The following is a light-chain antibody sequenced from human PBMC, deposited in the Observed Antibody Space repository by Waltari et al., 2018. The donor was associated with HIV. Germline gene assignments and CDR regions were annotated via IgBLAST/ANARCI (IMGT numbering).Light chain of an antibody. Sequence: AIQLTQSPSSLSASVRDRVTITCRASQGINSALAWYQQKPGQPPKLLIYDVSTLQTAVPSRFSGSGSGTDYTLTISSLQSEDCATYFCQQFHSYPVTFGQGTRLEIK. V-gene: IGKV1-13*02. CDR2: DVS. CDR1: QGINSA. J-gene: IGKJ5*01. CDR3: QQFHSYPVT.